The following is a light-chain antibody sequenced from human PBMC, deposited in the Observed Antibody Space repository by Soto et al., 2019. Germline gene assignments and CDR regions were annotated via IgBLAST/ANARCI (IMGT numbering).Light chain of an antibody. V-gene: IGLV2-11*01. CDR1: SNDLGRYNY. Sequence: QSVLTQPRSVSGSPGQSVTISCTGTSNDLGRYNYVTWYQQHPGEAPKLVMYDVAQRPAGVSDRLPGDKSGKTASLTISGLQADDEATYYCCSYAGSDALVFGSGTKVTVL. CDR2: DVA. CDR3: CSYAGSDALV. J-gene: IGLJ1*01.